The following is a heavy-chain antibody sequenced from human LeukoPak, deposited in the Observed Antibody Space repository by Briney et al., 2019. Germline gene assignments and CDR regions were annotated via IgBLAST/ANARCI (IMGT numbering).Heavy chain of an antibody. CDR1: GYIFIGYF. CDR3: AREEGYSSAGIVELDY. CDR2: LNPNTGVT. V-gene: IGHV1-2*02. D-gene: IGHD5-24*01. J-gene: IGHJ4*02. Sequence: ASVKVSCKTSGYIFIGYFIHWVRQAPGQGLEWMGWLNPNTGVTNPAQKFRGRFTMTRDTAMGTAYMELTSLRSDDTAVYFCAREEGYSSAGIVELDYWGQGTLVTVSS.